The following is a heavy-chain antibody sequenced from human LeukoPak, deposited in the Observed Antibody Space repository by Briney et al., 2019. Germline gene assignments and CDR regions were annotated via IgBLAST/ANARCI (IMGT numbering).Heavy chain of an antibody. Sequence: GGSLRLSCAASGFTFSNAWMSWVRQAPGKGLEWVSSTNSDGSRRGYTDSVKGRFTVSRDNAKNTLNLQMNSLRAEDTAVYYCARDLGQYYDTSDNWFDPWGQGTLVTVSS. V-gene: IGHV3-74*01. CDR3: ARDLGQYYDTSDNWFDP. J-gene: IGHJ5*02. CDR1: GFTFSNAW. CDR2: TNSDGSRR. D-gene: IGHD3-22*01.